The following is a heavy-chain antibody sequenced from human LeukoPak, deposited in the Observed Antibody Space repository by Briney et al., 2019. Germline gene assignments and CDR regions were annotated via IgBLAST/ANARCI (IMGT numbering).Heavy chain of an antibody. D-gene: IGHD1-26*01. V-gene: IGHV4-34*01. Sequence: PSETLSLTCAVYGGSFSGYYWSWIRQPPGKGLEWIGEINHSGSTNYNPSLKSRVTISVDTTKNQFSLKLSSVTATDTAVYYCARQGAPLYSYFDYWGQGTLVTVSS. J-gene: IGHJ4*02. CDR2: INHSGST. CDR3: ARQGAPLYSYFDY. CDR1: GGSFSGYY.